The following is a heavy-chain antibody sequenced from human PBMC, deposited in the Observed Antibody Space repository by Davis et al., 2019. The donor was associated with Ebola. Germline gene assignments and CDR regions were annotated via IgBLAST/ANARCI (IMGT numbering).Heavy chain of an antibody. CDR2: ISGGGGNT. CDR1: GITFSNYA. Sequence: GGSLRLSCAAAGITFSNYAMSWVRQAPGKGLEWVSAISGGGGNTYYADSVKGRFTISRDNIKNTVYLQINSLRAEDTAVYYCAKDYWVGAIDYWGQGTLVTVSS. CDR3: AKDYWVGAIDY. D-gene: IGHD1-26*01. V-gene: IGHV3-23*01. J-gene: IGHJ4*02.